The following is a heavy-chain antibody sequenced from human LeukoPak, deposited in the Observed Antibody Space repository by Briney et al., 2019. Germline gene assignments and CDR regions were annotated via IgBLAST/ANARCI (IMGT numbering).Heavy chain of an antibody. J-gene: IGHJ4*02. V-gene: IGHV3-23*01. CDR1: GFTLSSYE. CDR2: VDYSGGDT. CDR3: ATYRQVLLPFES. Sequence: PGGSLRLSCIASGFTLSSYEMSWIRQAPGKGLEWVSSVDYSGGDTHYADSVMGRFTISRDNSKNTLYLQLNSLSADDTAVYYCATYRQVLLPFESWGQGTLVTVSS. D-gene: IGHD2-8*02.